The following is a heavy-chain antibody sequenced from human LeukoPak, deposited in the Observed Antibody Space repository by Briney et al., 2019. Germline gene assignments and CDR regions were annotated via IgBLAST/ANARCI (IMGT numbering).Heavy chain of an antibody. V-gene: IGHV4-59*01. CDR1: GGSISTYY. D-gene: IGHD6-13*01. J-gene: IGHJ4*02. CDR3: ARYSSSWYGDRGPALDY. Sequence: SETLSLTCTVSGGSISTYYWSWIRQPPGKGLEWIGYIFYSGSTNYNPSLKSRVTISVDTSKNQFSLKLSSVTAADTAVYYCARYSSSWYGDRGPALDYWGQGTLVTVSS. CDR2: IFYSGST.